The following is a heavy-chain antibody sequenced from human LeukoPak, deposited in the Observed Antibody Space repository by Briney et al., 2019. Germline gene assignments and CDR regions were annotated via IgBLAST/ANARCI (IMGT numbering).Heavy chain of an antibody. CDR1: GFTFSSYG. D-gene: IGHD6-6*01. CDR3: AKDSSEYSSSFDY. CDR2: ISYDGSNK. J-gene: IGHJ4*02. Sequence: GGSLRLSCAASGFTFSSYGMHWVRQATGKGLEWVAVISYDGSNKYYADSVKGRFTISRDNSKNTLYLQMNSLRAEDTAVYYCAKDSSEYSSSFDYWGQGTLVTVSS. V-gene: IGHV3-30*18.